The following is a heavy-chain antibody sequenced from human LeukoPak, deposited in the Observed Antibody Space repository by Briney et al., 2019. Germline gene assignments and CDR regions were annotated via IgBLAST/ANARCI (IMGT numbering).Heavy chain of an antibody. CDR2: ISSSGSTI. CDR1: GFTFRSYE. J-gene: IGHJ4*02. Sequence: GGSLRLSCAASGFTFRSYEMNWVRQAPGKGLEGVSYISSSGSTIYYADAVKGPFTISRDNSRTTLYLQMNPLRAEDTAVYFCAKSPVSSCRGSFCYPIDYWGQGNLVTVSS. V-gene: IGHV3-48*03. D-gene: IGHD2-15*01. CDR3: AKSPVSSCRGSFCYPIDY.